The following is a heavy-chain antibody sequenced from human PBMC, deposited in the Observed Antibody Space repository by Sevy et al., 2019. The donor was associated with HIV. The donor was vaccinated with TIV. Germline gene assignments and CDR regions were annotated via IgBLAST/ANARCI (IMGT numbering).Heavy chain of an antibody. CDR3: ARGKSGYGYALNY. J-gene: IGHJ4*02. CDR2: IHSDDTT. D-gene: IGHD5-18*01. CDR1: GFTVNSNY. V-gene: IGHV3-66*01. Sequence: GGSLRLSCAASGFTVNSNYMTWVRQAPGKGLEGVSVIHSDDTTYHADSVKDRFTISRDNFKNTRYLHMSSLRAGDTAVYYCARGKSGYGYALNYWGQGTLVTVSS.